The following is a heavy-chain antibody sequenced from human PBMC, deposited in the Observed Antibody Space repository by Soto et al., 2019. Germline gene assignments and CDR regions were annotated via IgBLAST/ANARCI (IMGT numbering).Heavy chain of an antibody. Sequence: SVKVSCKASGCTFSSYAISWVRQAPGQGLEWMGGIIPIFGTANYAQKFRGRVTITADASTSTAYMELSSLRSEDTAVYYCARDYDSVGPLAYWGQGTVDPVSS. CDR1: GCTFSSYA. CDR2: IIPIFGTA. CDR3: ARDYDSVGPLAY. V-gene: IGHV1-69*13. J-gene: IGHJ4*02. D-gene: IGHD3-22*01.